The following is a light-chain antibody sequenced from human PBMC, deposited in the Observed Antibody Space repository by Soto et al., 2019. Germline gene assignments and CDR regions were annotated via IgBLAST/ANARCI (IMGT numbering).Light chain of an antibody. J-gene: IGKJ5*01. Sequence: EIVMTQSPATLSVSPGERATVSCRASQSVRSNLAWYQQKPGQAPRLLIYDASNRVTGIPARFRGSGSGTDFTLTISSLEPDDFAVYYCQQRSNWQITFGQGTRLEIK. CDR1: QSVRSN. V-gene: IGKV3-11*01. CDR3: QQRSNWQIT. CDR2: DAS.